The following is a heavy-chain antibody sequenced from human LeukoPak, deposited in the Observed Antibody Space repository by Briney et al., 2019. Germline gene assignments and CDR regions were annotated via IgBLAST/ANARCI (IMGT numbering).Heavy chain of an antibody. Sequence: GGSLRLSCAASGFTFSSYSMNWVRQAPGTGLEWVSSISSSSSYIYYAESVKGRFTISRDNAKNSLYLQMNSLRAEDTAVYYCARDNQPGIAAYWGQGTLVTVSS. J-gene: IGHJ4*02. CDR1: GFTFSSYS. CDR2: ISSSSSYI. D-gene: IGHD6-13*01. V-gene: IGHV3-21*01. CDR3: ARDNQPGIAAY.